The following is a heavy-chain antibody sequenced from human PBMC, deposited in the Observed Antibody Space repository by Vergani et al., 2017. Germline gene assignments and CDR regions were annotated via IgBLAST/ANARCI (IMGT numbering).Heavy chain of an antibody. D-gene: IGHD3-16*01. CDR3: ARQFWVSQGVGAFET. Sequence: QVQLQESGPGLVKPSETLSLTCSVSGYSISRGYYWGWIRQPPGKGLEWIATVFHSGSAYNPSLRRRVTISVETSKNQFSLRLTTLTAADTAVYYCARQFWVSQGVGAFETWGRGTEVSVSS. CDR2: VFHSGSA. J-gene: IGHJ3*02. V-gene: IGHV4-38-2*02. CDR1: GYSISRGYY.